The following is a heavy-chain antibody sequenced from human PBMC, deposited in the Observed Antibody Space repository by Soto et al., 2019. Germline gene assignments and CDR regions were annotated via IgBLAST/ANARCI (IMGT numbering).Heavy chain of an antibody. CDR2: IIPILGIA. V-gene: IGHV1-69*02. Sequence: SVKVSCKASGGTFSSYTMSWVRQAPGQGLEWMGRIIPILGIANYAQKFQGRVTITADKSTSTAYMELSSLRSEDTAVYYCASYSSSWYWLDYYYYGMDVWGQGTTVTVSS. J-gene: IGHJ6*02. D-gene: IGHD6-13*01. CDR1: GGTFSSYT. CDR3: ASYSSSWYWLDYYYYGMDV.